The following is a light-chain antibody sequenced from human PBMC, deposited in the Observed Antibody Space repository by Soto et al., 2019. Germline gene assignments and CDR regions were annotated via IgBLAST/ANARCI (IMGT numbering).Light chain of an antibody. Sequence: QSVLTQPASVSGSPGQSITISCTGTSSDVGSYNLVSWYQQHPGKAPKLMICEGSERPSGVSNRFSGSKSGNTASLTISGLQPEDEADYYCCSYAGSSTWVFGGGTKLTVL. CDR2: EGS. J-gene: IGLJ3*02. CDR3: CSYAGSSTWV. CDR1: SSDVGSYNL. V-gene: IGLV2-23*01.